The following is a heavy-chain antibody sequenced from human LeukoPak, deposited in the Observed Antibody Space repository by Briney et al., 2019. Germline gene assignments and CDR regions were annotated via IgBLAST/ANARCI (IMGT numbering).Heavy chain of an antibody. CDR3: AKDGEGAAASYYFDF. CDR2: LSDDGRDK. V-gene: IGHV3-30*18. CDR1: GFKFSSYG. Sequence: PGWSLRLSCAASGFKFSSYGMHWVRQAPGKGLEWVAVLSDDGRDKYYADSVKGRFTISRDNSKNTLYLQMNSLRPEDTAVYYCAKDGEGAAASYYFDFWGQGTLVTVFS. D-gene: IGHD7-27*01. J-gene: IGHJ4*02.